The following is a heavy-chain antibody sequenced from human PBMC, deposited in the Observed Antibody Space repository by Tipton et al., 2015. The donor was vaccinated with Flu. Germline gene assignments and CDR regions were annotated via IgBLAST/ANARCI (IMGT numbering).Heavy chain of an antibody. CDR1: GDSMGSRYY. CDR3: ARRDYSNYVSEPKNWFDT. D-gene: IGHD4-11*01. CDR2: IHRAGNT. Sequence: TLSLTCSVSGDSMGSRYYWGWIRQAPGKGLEWIANIHRAGNTYYNPSLKSRVTLSVDTSNNQFSLKLSSVTAADTAVYYRARRDYSNYVSEPKNWFDTWGQGTLVTVSS. V-gene: IGHV4-38-2*01. J-gene: IGHJ5*02.